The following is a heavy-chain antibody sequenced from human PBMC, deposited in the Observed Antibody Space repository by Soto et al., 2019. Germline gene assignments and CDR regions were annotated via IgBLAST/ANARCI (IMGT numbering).Heavy chain of an antibody. CDR2: IYPGDSDT. J-gene: IGHJ6*02. V-gene: IGHV5-51*01. Sequence: PGESLKLSCKGSGYSFTSYWIGWVRQMPGKGLEWMGIIYPGDSDTRYSPSFQGQVTISADKSISTAYLQWSSLKASDTAMYYCARARYATTYYYYYYGMDVWGQGTTVTVSS. D-gene: IGHD4-17*01. CDR1: GYSFTSYW. CDR3: ARARYATTYYYYYYGMDV.